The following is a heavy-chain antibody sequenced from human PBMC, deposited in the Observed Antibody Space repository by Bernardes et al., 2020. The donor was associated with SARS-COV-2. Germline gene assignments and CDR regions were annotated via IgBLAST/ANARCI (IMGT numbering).Heavy chain of an antibody. CDR1: GFTFSSYS. Sequence: GGSLRLSCAASGFTFSSYSMNWVRQAPGKGLEWVSSISSSSSYIYYADSVKGRFTISRDNAKNSLYLQMNSLRAEDTAVYYCAVVRFLEWLFRFNSTSPYYGMDVWGQGTTVTVSS. D-gene: IGHD3-3*01. J-gene: IGHJ6*02. V-gene: IGHV3-21*01. CDR2: ISSSSSYI. CDR3: AVVRFLEWLFRFNSTSPYYGMDV.